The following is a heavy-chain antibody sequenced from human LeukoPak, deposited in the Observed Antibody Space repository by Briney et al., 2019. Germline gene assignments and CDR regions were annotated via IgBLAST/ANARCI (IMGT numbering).Heavy chain of an antibody. CDR3: ARDHFRGYFDY. D-gene: IGHD3-10*01. V-gene: IGHV3-48*01. Sequence: GGSLRLSCAASGFTFSSYSMNWVRQAPGKGLEWVSYISSSSTIYYADSVKGRFTISRDNAKNSLYLQMNSLRAEDTAVYYCARDHFRGYFDYWGQGTLVTVSS. J-gene: IGHJ4*02. CDR1: GFTFSSYS. CDR2: ISSSSTI.